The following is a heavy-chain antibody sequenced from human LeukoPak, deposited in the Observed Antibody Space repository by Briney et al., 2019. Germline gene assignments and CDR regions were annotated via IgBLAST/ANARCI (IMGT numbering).Heavy chain of an antibody. D-gene: IGHD7-27*01. J-gene: IGHJ4*02. CDR1: GFTFTGYW. CDR2: IKEDGSEE. V-gene: IGHV3-7*01. Sequence: GGSLRLSCAASGFTFTGYWMTWVRQAPGKGLEWVANIKEDGSEEYYVDSVKGRLTISRGNAKNSLYMQMTSLRVEDTAMYYCARGGPTGALDYWGQGTLVTVSS. CDR3: ARGGPTGALDY.